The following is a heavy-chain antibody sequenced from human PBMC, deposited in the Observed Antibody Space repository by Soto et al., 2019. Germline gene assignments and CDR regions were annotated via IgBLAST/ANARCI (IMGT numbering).Heavy chain of an antibody. CDR1: GYTFTSYY. CDR2: INPSGGST. D-gene: IGHD6-6*01. CDR3: ARDHNRAARDYYYYGMDV. V-gene: IGHV1-46*01. J-gene: IGHJ6*02. Sequence: ASVKVSCKASGYTFTSYYMHWVRQAPGQGLEWMGIINPSGGSTSYAQKFQGRVTMTRDTSTSTVYMELSSLRSEDTAVYYCARDHNRAARDYYYYGMDVWGQGTTVTVSS.